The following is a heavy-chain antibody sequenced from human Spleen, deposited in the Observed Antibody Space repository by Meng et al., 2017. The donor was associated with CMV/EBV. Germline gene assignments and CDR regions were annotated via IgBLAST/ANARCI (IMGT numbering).Heavy chain of an antibody. V-gene: IGHV3-23*01. J-gene: IGHJ4*02. Sequence: GESLKISCAASGFTFSTYTMSWVRQAPGKGLEWVSSISGNDGSTYYADSVKGRFTIPRDNSKNTLYLQMNNLRPEDTAVYYCARYRTKNARILVVMDYWGQGTLVTVSS. CDR1: GFTFSTYT. CDR3: ARYRTKNARILVVMDY. CDR2: ISGNDGST. D-gene: IGHD3-22*01.